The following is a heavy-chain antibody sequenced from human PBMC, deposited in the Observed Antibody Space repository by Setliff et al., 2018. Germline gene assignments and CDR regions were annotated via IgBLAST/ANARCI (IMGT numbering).Heavy chain of an antibody. D-gene: IGHD2-15*01. V-gene: IGHV1-69*05. CDR1: GGAFSNYA. J-gene: IGHJ5*02. CDR3: ARSPAVLGIVYLDP. CDR2: IIPMFGTP. Sequence: GASVKVSCKASGGAFSNYAISWVRQAPGQGLEWMGGIIPMFGTPAYTQKFQDRVTITTDESTSTAYMELNSLTSEDTAVYYCARSPAVLGIVYLDPWGQGTLVTVSS.